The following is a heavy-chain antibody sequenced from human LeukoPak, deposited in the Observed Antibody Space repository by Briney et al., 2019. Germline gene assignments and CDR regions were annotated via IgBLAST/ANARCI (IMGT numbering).Heavy chain of an antibody. J-gene: IGHJ4*02. CDR1: GGSIRNYY. V-gene: IGHV4-59*08. CDR3: ASRAFYDSSGLDF. CDR2: VSNSGNT. Sequence: PSETLSLTCSVSGGSIRNYYWTWIRKPPGKGLVWIGHVSNSGNTKYNPSLKSRVTISIDTSKKHFSLNLSSVSAADTAVYYCASRAFYDSSGLDFWSQGILVTVSS. D-gene: IGHD3-22*01.